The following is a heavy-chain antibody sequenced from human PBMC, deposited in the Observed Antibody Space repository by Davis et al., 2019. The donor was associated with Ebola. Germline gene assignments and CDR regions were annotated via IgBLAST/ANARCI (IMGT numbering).Heavy chain of an antibody. CDR3: ARGRPFF. CDR2: VYYSGSS. V-gene: IGHV4-39*01. J-gene: IGHJ4*02. Sequence: SETLSLTCTVSGASISTSSFYWAWIRQPPGKGLEWIGTVYYSGSSYYNPSLKSRVTVSIDTSKNRFSLKLRSVTAADTAVYYCARGRPFFWGQGTLVTASS. D-gene: IGHD2/OR15-2a*01. CDR1: GASISTSSFY.